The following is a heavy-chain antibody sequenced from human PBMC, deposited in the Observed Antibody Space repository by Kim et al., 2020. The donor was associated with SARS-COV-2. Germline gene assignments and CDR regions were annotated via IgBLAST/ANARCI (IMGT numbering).Heavy chain of an antibody. CDR3: ARGLAGFTSGGNFDY. J-gene: IGHJ4*02. V-gene: IGHV4-4*02. CDR2: IYHSGST. D-gene: IGHD6-13*01. CDR1: GGSISSSNW. Sequence: SETLSLTCAVSGGSISSSNWWSWVRQPPGKGLEWIGEIYHSGSTNYNPSLKSRVTISVDKSKNQFSLKLSSVTAADTAVYYCARGLAGFTSGGNFDYLGQGALVTVSS.